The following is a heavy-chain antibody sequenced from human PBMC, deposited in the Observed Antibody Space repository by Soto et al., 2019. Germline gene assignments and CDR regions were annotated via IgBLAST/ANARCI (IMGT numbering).Heavy chain of an antibody. CDR2: ISSSGSTI. CDR1: GFTFSSYE. J-gene: IGHJ6*02. Sequence: EVQLVESGGGLVQPGGSLRLSCAASGFTFSSYEMNWVRQAPGKGLEWVSYISSSGSTIYYADSVKGRFTISRDNAMNSLYLQMNSLRAEDTAVYYCARDFFRRQAARPHYYYYYGMDVWGQGTTVTVSS. D-gene: IGHD6-6*01. CDR3: ARDFFRRQAARPHYYYYYGMDV. V-gene: IGHV3-48*03.